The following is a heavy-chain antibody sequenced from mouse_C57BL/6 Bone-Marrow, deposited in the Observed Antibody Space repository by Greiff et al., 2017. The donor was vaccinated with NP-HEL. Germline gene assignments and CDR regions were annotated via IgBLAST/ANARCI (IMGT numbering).Heavy chain of an antibody. CDR2: INPGSGGT. V-gene: IGHV1-54*01. Sequence: VHLVESGAELVRPGTSVKVSCKASGYAFTNYLIEWVKQRPGQGLEWIGVINPGSGGTNYNEKFKGKATLTADKSSSTAYMQLSSLTSEDSAVYFCARSNNWDNYYAMDYWGQGTSVTVSS. CDR1: GYAFTNYL. D-gene: IGHD4-1*01. J-gene: IGHJ4*01. CDR3: ARSNNWDNYYAMDY.